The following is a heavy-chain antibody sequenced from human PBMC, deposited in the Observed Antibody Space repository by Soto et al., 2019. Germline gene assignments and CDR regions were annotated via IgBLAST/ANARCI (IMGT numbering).Heavy chain of an antibody. CDR1: GFTFSSYG. CDR2: IWYDGSNK. D-gene: IGHD5-18*01. V-gene: IGHV3-33*01. Sequence: GGSLRLSCAASGFTFSSYGMHWVRQAPGKGLEWVAVIWYDGSNKYYADSVKGRFTISRDNSKNTLYLQMNSLRAEDTAVYYCARNSYSYGFDYWGQGTLVTVSS. J-gene: IGHJ4*02. CDR3: ARNSYSYGFDY.